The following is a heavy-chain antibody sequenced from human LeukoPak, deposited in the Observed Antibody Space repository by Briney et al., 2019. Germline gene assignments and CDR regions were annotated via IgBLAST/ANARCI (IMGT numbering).Heavy chain of an antibody. D-gene: IGHD4-23*01. CDR2: INPSGGSI. CDR1: GYTFISYY. J-gene: IGHJ3*02. V-gene: IGHV1-46*01. Sequence: ASVKVSCKASGYTFISYYMHWVRQAPGQGLEWMGIINPSGGSITYAQKFQGRVTMTGDMSTSTVYMELSSLRSENTAVYYCARAVITSPRSAFDIWGQGTMVTVSS. CDR3: ARAVITSPRSAFDI.